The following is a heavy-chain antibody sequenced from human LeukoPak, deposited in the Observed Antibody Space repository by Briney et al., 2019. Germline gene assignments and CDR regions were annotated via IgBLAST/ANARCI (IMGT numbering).Heavy chain of an antibody. CDR2: ISGSGGGT. CDR3: AKGQEKLWFVDF. D-gene: IGHD3-10*01. CDR1: GFTFGSYA. V-gene: IGHV3-23*01. Sequence: GGSLRLSCAASGFTFGSYAMSWVRQAPGKGLEWVSGISGSGGGTYYADSVKGRFTISRDNSKNTLYLQMNSLRAEDTALYYCAKGQEKLWFVDFWGQGTLVTVSS. J-gene: IGHJ4*02.